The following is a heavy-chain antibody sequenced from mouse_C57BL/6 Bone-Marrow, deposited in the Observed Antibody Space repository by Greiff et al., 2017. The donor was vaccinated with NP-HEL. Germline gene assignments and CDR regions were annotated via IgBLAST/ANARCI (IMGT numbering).Heavy chain of an antibody. CDR1: GFTFSSYA. CDR2: ISSGGDYI. Sequence: EVMLVESGEGLVKPGGSLKLSCAASGFTFSSYAMSWVRQTPEKRLEWVAYISSGGDYIYYADTVKGRFPISRDNARNTLYLQMSSLKSEDTARYYCTMITTRGYYAKDYWGQGTSVTVSS. D-gene: IGHD2-4*01. J-gene: IGHJ4*01. V-gene: IGHV5-9-1*02. CDR3: TMITTRGYYAKDY.